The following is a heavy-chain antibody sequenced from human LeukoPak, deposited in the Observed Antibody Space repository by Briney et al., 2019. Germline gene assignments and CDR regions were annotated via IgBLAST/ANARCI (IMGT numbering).Heavy chain of an antibody. CDR3: ARASGSYDY. CDR1: GFTFSIYG. D-gene: IGHD1-26*01. V-gene: IGHV3-33*08. J-gene: IGHJ4*02. CDR2: IWNDGSSK. Sequence: PGGSLRLSCAASGFTFSIYGMHWVRQSPGKRLEWVAVIWNDGSSKYYADSVKGRFTISRDNSKNTLFLQMNSLRAEDTAVYYCARASGSYDYWGQGTLVTVSS.